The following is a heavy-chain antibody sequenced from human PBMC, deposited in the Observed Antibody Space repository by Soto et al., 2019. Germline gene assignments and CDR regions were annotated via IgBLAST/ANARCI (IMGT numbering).Heavy chain of an antibody. Sequence: SETLSLTCAVYGGSFSGYYWSWIRQPPGKGLEWIGEINHSGSTNYNPSLKSRVTISVDTSKNQFSLKLSSVTAADTAVYYCALSGYCSGGSCPPYYYGMDVWGHGTTVTVSS. V-gene: IGHV4-34*01. J-gene: IGHJ6*02. D-gene: IGHD2-15*01. CDR1: GGSFSGYY. CDR3: ALSGYCSGGSCPPYYYGMDV. CDR2: INHSGST.